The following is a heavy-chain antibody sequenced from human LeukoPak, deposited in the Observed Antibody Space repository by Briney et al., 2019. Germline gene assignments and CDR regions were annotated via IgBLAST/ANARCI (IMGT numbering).Heavy chain of an antibody. Sequence: GESLKISCKGSGYSFTSYWIGWVRQMPGEGLEWMGIIYPGDSDTRYSPSFQGQVTISADKSISTAYLQWSSLKASDTAMYYCARRPYDFWSGQTDAFDIWGQGTMVTVSS. CDR2: IYPGDSDT. J-gene: IGHJ3*02. V-gene: IGHV5-51*01. CDR1: GYSFTSYW. D-gene: IGHD3-3*01. CDR3: ARRPYDFWSGQTDAFDI.